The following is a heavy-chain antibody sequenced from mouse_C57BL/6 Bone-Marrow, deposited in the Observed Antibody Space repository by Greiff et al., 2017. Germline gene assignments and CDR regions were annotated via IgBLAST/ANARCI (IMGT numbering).Heavy chain of an antibody. Sequence: VKLVESGPGLVQPSQSLSITCTVSGFSLTSYGVHWVRQSPGKGLEWLGVIWSGGSTDYNAAFISRLSISKDNSKSQFFFKMNSLQADDTSIYYCARNIDYDGSSLDYWGQGTTLTVSS. V-gene: IGHV2-2*01. CDR2: IWSGGST. D-gene: IGHD1-1*01. J-gene: IGHJ2*01. CDR1: GFSLTSYG. CDR3: ARNIDYDGSSLDY.